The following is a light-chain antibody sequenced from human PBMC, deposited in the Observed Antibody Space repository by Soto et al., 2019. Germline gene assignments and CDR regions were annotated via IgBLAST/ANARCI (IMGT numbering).Light chain of an antibody. Sequence: EIVMTQSPATLSVSPGERATLSCRASQSVSSNLAWYQQKPGQAPRLLIYGASTRATGTPARFSGSGSGTKFTLTISSLQSEDFAVYYCQQYNNWRTFGQGTKV. CDR1: QSVSSN. CDR2: GAS. CDR3: QQYNNWRT. V-gene: IGKV3-15*01. J-gene: IGKJ1*01.